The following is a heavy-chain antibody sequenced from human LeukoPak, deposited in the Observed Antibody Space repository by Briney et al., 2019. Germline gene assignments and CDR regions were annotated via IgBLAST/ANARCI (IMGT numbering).Heavy chain of an antibody. CDR1: GFTLSTDS. V-gene: IGHV3-48*01. CDR3: ARDATRGGDFDK. CDR2: ISYDSAIK. D-gene: IGHD3-16*01. Sequence: GGSLRLSCAASGFTLSTDSMNWVRQAPGKGLEWISYISYDSAIKYYADSVRGRFTISRDNAKNSLSLQMHSLRAEDTAVYYCARDATRGGDFDKWGQGTLVTVSS. J-gene: IGHJ4*02.